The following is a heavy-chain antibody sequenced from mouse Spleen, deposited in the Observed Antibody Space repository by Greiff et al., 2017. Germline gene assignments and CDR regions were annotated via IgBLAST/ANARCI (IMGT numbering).Heavy chain of an antibody. D-gene: IGHD2-4*01. CDR1: GYTFTGYW. Sequence: VKLVESGAELMKPGASVKLSCKATGYTFTGYWIEWVKQRPGHGLEWIGEILPGSGSTNYNEKFKGKATFTADTSSNTAYMQLSSLTTEDSAIYYCARGGPYYDQSYYFDYWGQGTTLTVSS. CDR2: ILPGSGST. V-gene: IGHV1-9*01. J-gene: IGHJ2*01. CDR3: ARGGPYYDQSYYFDY.